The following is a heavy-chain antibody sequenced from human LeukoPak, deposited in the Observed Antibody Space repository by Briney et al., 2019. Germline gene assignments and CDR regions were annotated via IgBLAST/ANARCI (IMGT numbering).Heavy chain of an antibody. D-gene: IGHD4-17*01. Sequence: GRSLRLSCAASGFTFGTYAMSWVRQAPGKGLDWVSTISDGGSDTHYADSVKGRFTISRDDSKNTLYLQMNSLRAEDTAVYYCAKALYGDYGRFDYWGQGTLVTVSS. V-gene: IGHV3-23*01. CDR3: AKALYGDYGRFDY. J-gene: IGHJ4*02. CDR2: ISDGGSDT. CDR1: GFTFGTYA.